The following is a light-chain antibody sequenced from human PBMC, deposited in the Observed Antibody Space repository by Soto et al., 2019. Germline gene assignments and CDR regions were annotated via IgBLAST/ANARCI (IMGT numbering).Light chain of an antibody. J-gene: IGLJ1*01. CDR1: SSDVGGYNY. CDR2: DVS. V-gene: IGLV2-14*03. CDR3: SSYTTSNTRQIV. Sequence: QSALTQPASVSGSPGQSITISCTGTSSDVGGYNYVSWYQHHPGKAPKLIIYDVSNRPSGVSIRCSGSKSDNTASLTISGLQPENEAEYHCSSYTTSNTRQIVFGTGTKVTVL.